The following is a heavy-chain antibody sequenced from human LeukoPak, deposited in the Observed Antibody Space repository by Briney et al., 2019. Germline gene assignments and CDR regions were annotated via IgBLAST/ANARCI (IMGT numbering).Heavy chain of an antibody. CDR1: GFTFSSYA. CDR3: ARASYSGSYRIDY. V-gene: IGHV3-30*04. J-gene: IGHJ4*02. Sequence: GGSLRLSCAASGFTFSSYAMHRVRQAPGKGLEWVAVISYDGSNKYYADSVKGRFTISRDNSKNTLYLQMNSLRAEDTAVYYCARASYSGSYRIDYWGQGTLVTVSS. D-gene: IGHD1-26*01. CDR2: ISYDGSNK.